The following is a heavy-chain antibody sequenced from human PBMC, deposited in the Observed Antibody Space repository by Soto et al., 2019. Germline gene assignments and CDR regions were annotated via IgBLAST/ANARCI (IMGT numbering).Heavy chain of an antibody. D-gene: IGHD6-19*01. CDR3: ATDSSGGDAFDI. J-gene: IGHJ3*02. CDR1: GYTLTELS. CDR2: FDPEDGET. V-gene: IGHV1-24*01. Sequence: ASVKVSCKVSGYTLTELSMHWVRQAPGKGLEWMGGFDPEDGETIYAQKFQGRVTITADKSTSTAYMELSSLRSEDTAVYYCATDSSGGDAFDIWGQGTMVTVSS.